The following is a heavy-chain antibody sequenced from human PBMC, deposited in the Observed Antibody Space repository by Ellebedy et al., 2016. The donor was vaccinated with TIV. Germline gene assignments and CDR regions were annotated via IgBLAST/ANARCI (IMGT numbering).Heavy chain of an antibody. CDR2: INPITGSP. J-gene: IGHJ4*02. CDR1: GGTFSSYA. D-gene: IGHD4-17*01. Sequence: AASVKVSCKASGGTFSSYAITWVRQAPGQGLEWMGGINPITGSPKYAQKFQVRVTIIADESTNTSYMDLSILRSEDTAVYYCARRNEFGDSSFDYWGQGTLVTVSS. V-gene: IGHV1-69*13. CDR3: ARRNEFGDSSFDY.